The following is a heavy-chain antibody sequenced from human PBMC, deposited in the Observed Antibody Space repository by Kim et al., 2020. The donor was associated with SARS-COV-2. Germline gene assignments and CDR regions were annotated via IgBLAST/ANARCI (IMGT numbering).Heavy chain of an antibody. J-gene: IGHJ4*02. V-gene: IGHV1-69*04. D-gene: IGHD6-13*01. Sequence: SVKVSCKTSGGTFSTYTICWVRQAPGQGLEWLGRIVPFLDITNYAQKFRGRITITADKSTNTAYMELSSLTSEDTAVYFCARDPGGLAAGTLDNWGQGALVIVSS. CDR2: IVPFLDIT. CDR1: GGTFSTYT. CDR3: ARDPGGLAAGTLDN.